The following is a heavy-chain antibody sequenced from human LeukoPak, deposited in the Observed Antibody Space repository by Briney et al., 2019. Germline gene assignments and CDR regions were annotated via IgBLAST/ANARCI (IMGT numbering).Heavy chain of an antibody. V-gene: IGHV3-23*01. CDR1: GFTFSSYA. Sequence: SGGSLRLSCAASGFTFSSYAMSWVRQAPGKGLEWVSAISGSGGSTYYADSVKGRFTISRDSSKNTLYLQMNSLRAEDTAVYYCAKVDDYDILTGFGYWGQGTLVTVSS. CDR2: ISGSGGST. CDR3: AKVDDYDILTGFGY. J-gene: IGHJ4*02. D-gene: IGHD3-9*01.